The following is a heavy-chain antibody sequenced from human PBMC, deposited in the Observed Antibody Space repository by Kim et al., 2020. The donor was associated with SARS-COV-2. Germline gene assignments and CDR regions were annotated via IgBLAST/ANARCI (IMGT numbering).Heavy chain of an antibody. CDR1: GFTFSSYA. Sequence: GGSLRLSCAASGFTFSSYAMSWVRQAPGKGLEWVSAISGSGGSTYYADSVKGRFTISRDNSKNTLYLQMNSLRAEDTAVYYCAKDRLRYSGYDLGGYYFDYWGQGTLVTVSS. J-gene: IGHJ4*02. D-gene: IGHD5-12*01. CDR2: ISGSGGST. V-gene: IGHV3-23*01. CDR3: AKDRLRYSGYDLGGYYFDY.